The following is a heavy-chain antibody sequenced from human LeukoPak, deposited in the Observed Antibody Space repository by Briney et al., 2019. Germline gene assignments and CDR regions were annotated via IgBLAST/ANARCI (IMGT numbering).Heavy chain of an antibody. D-gene: IGHD6-19*01. Sequence: ASVKVSCKASGYTFTGYYMHWVRQAPGQGLEWMGWINPNSGGTNYAQKFQGRVTMTRDTSISTAYMELSRLRSDDTAVYYCARVGVAGPPGGYFDYWGQGTLVTVSS. CDR3: ARVGVAGPPGGYFDY. V-gene: IGHV1-2*02. CDR2: INPNSGGT. CDR1: GYTFTGYY. J-gene: IGHJ4*02.